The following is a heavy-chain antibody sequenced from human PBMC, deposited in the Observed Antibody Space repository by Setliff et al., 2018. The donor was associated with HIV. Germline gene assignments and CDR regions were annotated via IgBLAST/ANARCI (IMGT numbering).Heavy chain of an antibody. CDR1: GFTVSTYA. CDR3: VKDGSLAGRYYHYMDV. D-gene: IGHD6-19*01. Sequence: SLRLSCTGSGFTVSTYAMYWVRQAPGKGLECVAGITWNGEMTAYAESTKGRFTISRDNARKSLYLQMNSLTTEDTALYYCVKDGSLAGRYYHYMDVWGKGTTVTRLL. V-gene: IGHV3-9*01. CDR2: ITWNGEMT. J-gene: IGHJ6*03.